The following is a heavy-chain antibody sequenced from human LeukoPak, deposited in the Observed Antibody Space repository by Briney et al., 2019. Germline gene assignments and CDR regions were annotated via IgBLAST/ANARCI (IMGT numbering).Heavy chain of an antibody. Sequence: GGSLRLSCAASRFTFSAYGMHWVRQAPGKGLEWVAVISYDGSNKYYADSVKGRFTISRDNSKNALYLEMNSLRPDDTATYYCAKGSVAGVRNYFEDWGQGTLVTVSS. CDR3: AKGSVAGVRNYFED. J-gene: IGHJ4*02. CDR1: RFTFSAYG. CDR2: ISYDGSNK. D-gene: IGHD6-19*01. V-gene: IGHV3-30*18.